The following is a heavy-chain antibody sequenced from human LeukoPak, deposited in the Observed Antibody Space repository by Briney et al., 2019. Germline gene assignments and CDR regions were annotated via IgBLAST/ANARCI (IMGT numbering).Heavy chain of an antibody. V-gene: IGHV1-2*02. J-gene: IGHJ3*02. D-gene: IGHD6-25*01. Sequence: ASVKVSCKSSGYTFTGYYMHWVRQAPGQGLEWMGWINPNSGGTNYAQKFQGRVTMTRDTSISTAYMELSRLRSDDPAVYYCARPYAAAPLDAFDIWGQGTMVTVSS. CDR2: INPNSGGT. CDR1: GYTFTGYY. CDR3: ARPYAAAPLDAFDI.